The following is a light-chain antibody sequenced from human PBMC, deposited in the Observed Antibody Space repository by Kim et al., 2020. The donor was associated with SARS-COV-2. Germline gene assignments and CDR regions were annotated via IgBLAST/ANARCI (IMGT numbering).Light chain of an antibody. CDR3: SSYAGSDKYV. CDR1: SSNIGAGYD. V-gene: IGLV1-40*01. CDR2: GNS. Sequence: QSVLTQPPSVSGAPGQRVTISCTGSSSNIGAGYDVHWYQQLPGTAPKLLIYGNSNRPSGVPDRFSGSKSGNTASLTVSGLQAEDEADYYCSSYAGSDKYVFGTGTKVTVL. J-gene: IGLJ1*01.